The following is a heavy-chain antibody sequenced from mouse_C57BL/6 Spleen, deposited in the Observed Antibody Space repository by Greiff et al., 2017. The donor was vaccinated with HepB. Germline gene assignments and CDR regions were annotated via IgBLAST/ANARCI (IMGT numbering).Heavy chain of an antibody. CDR1: GYTFTSYG. CDR3: ARRVLYYDYDGPYAMDY. J-gene: IGHJ4*01. CDR2: IYPRSGNT. D-gene: IGHD2-4*01. Sequence: VQLQQSGAELARPGASVKLSCKASGYTFTSYGISWVKQRTGQGLEWIGEIYPRSGNTYYNEKFKGKATLTADKSSSTAYMELRSLTSEDSAVYFCARRVLYYDYDGPYAMDYWGQGTSVTVSS. V-gene: IGHV1-81*01.